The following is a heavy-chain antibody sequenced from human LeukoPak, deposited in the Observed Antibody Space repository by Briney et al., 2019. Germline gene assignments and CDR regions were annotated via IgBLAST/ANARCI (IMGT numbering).Heavy chain of an antibody. CDR3: ARGRSSSWAAPIRY. CDR1: GFTFSSYW. Sequence: GGSLRLSCAASGFTFSSYWMSWVRQAPGKGLERVANIKQDGSEKYYVDSVKGRFTISRDNAKNSLYLQMNSLRAEDTAVYYCARGRSSSWAAPIRYWGQGTLVTVSS. V-gene: IGHV3-7*01. CDR2: IKQDGSEK. D-gene: IGHD6-13*01. J-gene: IGHJ4*02.